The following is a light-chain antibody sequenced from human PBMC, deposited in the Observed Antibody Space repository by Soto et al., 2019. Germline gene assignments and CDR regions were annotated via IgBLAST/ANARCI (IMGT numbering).Light chain of an antibody. V-gene: IGLV2-14*01. J-gene: IGLJ1*01. CDR1: SSDVGGYNY. CDR3: SSYTSSSTPYV. CDR2: DVT. Sequence: QSVLTQPASVSGSPGQSITISCTGTSSDVGGYNYVSWYQQHPVKALKLMIYDVTNRPSGVSDRFSGSKSGNTASLTISGLQAEDEADYYCSSYTSSSTPYVFGTGTKVTI.